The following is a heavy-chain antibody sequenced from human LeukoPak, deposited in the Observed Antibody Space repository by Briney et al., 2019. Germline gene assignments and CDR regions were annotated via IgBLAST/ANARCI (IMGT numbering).Heavy chain of an antibody. V-gene: IGHV1-69*05. CDR1: GGTFSSYA. J-gene: IGHJ4*02. CDR3: ARVASPNTYYYDSSGYYWGYFDY. CDR2: IIPIFGTA. Sequence: GASVKVSRKASGGTFSSYAISWVRQAPGQGLEWMGGIIPIFGTANYAQKFQGRVTITTDESTSTAYMELSSLRSEDTAVYYCARVASPNTYYYDSSGYYWGYFDYWGQGTLVTVSS. D-gene: IGHD3-22*01.